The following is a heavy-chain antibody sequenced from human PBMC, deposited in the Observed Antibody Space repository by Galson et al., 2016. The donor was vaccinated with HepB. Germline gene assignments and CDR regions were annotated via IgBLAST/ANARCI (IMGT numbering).Heavy chain of an antibody. J-gene: IGHJ1*01. Sequence: SLRLSCAASGFSFSNYEMNWVRQAPGKGLEWVAYISGGGETTYYADSVRGRFTISRDNARESVFLQMTSLRVEDTARYYCARDALGTWDLTTWGQGTLVSVSS. CDR2: ISGGGETT. CDR3: ARDALGTWDLTT. D-gene: IGHD1-26*01. CDR1: GFSFSNYE. V-gene: IGHV3-48*03.